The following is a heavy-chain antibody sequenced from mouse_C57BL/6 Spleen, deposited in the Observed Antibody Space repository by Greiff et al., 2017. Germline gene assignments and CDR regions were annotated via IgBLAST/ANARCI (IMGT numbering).Heavy chain of an antibody. D-gene: IGHD1-1*01. CDR3: ARDLYYYGSSSWYFDV. Sequence: VKLMESDAELVKPGASVKISCKVSGYTFTDHTIHWMKQRPEQGLEWIGYIYPRDGSTKYNEKFKGKATLTADKSSSTAYMQLNSLTSEDSAVYFCARDLYYYGSSSWYFDVWGTGTTVTVSS. V-gene: IGHV1-78*01. J-gene: IGHJ1*03. CDR1: GYTFTDHT. CDR2: IYPRDGST.